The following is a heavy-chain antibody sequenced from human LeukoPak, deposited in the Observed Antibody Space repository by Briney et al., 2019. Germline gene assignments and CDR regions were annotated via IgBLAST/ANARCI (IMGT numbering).Heavy chain of an antibody. Sequence: ASVKVSCKASGYTFTGYYMHWVRQAPGQGLEWMGWINPNSGGINYAQKFQGRVTMTRDTSISTAYMELSRLRSDDTAVYYCARDDDSSGRDYWGQGTLVTVSS. CDR2: INPNSGGI. CDR1: GYTFTGYY. CDR3: ARDDDSSGRDY. J-gene: IGHJ4*02. D-gene: IGHD3-22*01. V-gene: IGHV1-2*02.